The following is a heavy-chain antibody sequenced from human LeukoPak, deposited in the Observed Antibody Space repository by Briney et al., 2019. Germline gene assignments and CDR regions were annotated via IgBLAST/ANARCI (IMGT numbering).Heavy chain of an antibody. Sequence: PSETLSLTCTVSGGSISSSSYSWGWIRQPPGKGLEWIGSIYYSGSTYYNPSLKSRVTISVDTSKNQFSLKLSSVTAADTAVYYCARADYHITIFGVGPLNNFDYWGQGTLVTVSS. CDR1: GGSISSSSYS. CDR3: ARADYHITIFGVGPLNNFDY. CDR2: IYYSGST. D-gene: IGHD3-3*01. J-gene: IGHJ4*02. V-gene: IGHV4-39*01.